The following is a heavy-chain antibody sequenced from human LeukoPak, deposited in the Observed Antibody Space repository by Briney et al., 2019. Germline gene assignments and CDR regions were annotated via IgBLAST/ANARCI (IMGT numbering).Heavy chain of an antibody. Sequence: ASVKVSCKASGYTFSSYAMSWVRQAPGKGLEWVSAISGSGGSTYYADSVKGRFTISRDNSKNTLYLQMNSLRAEDTAVYYCAKDQEGGTYYDFWSGYSSISYFDYWGQGTLVTVSS. CDR1: GYTFSSYA. CDR2: ISGSGGST. CDR3: AKDQEGGTYYDFWSGYSSISYFDY. J-gene: IGHJ4*02. D-gene: IGHD3-3*01. V-gene: IGHV3-23*01.